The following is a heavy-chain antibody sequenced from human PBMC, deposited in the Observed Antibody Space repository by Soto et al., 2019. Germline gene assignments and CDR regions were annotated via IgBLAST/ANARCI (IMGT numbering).Heavy chain of an antibody. V-gene: IGHV3-48*02. J-gene: IGHJ5*02. D-gene: IGHD3-3*01. CDR3: ARDLEYDFWSGYSNNWFDP. CDR1: GFTFSSYS. CDR2: ISSSSSTI. Sequence: GGSLRLSCAASGFTFSSYSMNWVRQAPGKGLEWVSYISSSSSTIYYADSVKGRFTISRDNAKNSLYLQMNSLRDEDTAVYYCARDLEYDFWSGYSNNWFDPWGQGTLVTVSS.